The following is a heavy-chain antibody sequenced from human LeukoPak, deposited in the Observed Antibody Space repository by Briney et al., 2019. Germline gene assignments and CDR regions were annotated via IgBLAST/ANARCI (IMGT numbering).Heavy chain of an antibody. D-gene: IGHD2-21*02. Sequence: PSETLSLTCTVSDDSITSSNYYWGWIRQPPGKGLEWIGYIYSSGSTNYNPSLKSRITISVDTSKNQFSLKLSSVTAADTAVYYCARFAYCGGHCWYYFDYWGQGSLVTVSS. CDR1: DDSITSSNYY. V-gene: IGHV4-61*05. CDR3: ARFAYCGGHCWYYFDY. CDR2: IYSSGST. J-gene: IGHJ4*02.